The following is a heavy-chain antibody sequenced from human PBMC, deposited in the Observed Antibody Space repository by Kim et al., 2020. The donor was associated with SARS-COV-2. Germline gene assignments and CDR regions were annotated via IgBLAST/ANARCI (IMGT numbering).Heavy chain of an antibody. CDR1: GYTFTSYA. D-gene: IGHD5-18*01. Sequence: ASVKVSCKASGYTFTSYAMHWVRQAPGQRLEWMGWINAGNGNTKYSQKFQGRVTITRDTSASTAYMELSSLRSEDTAVYYCARVPWIQLGFDYWGQGTLVTVSS. J-gene: IGHJ4*02. V-gene: IGHV1-3*01. CDR2: INAGNGNT. CDR3: ARVPWIQLGFDY.